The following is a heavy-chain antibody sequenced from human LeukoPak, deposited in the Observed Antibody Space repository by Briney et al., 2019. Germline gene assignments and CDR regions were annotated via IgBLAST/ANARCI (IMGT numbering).Heavy chain of an antibody. V-gene: IGHV5-51*01. CDR1: GYSFTSYW. D-gene: IGHD5-18*01. Sequence: PGESLKISCNGSGYSFTSYWIGWVRQMPGKGLEWMGIIYPGDSDTRYSPSFQGQVTISADKSISTAYLQWSSLKASDTAMYYCARDSIQLWTPYYYYGMDVWGQGTTVTVSS. CDR3: ARDSIQLWTPYYYYGMDV. CDR2: IYPGDSDT. J-gene: IGHJ6*02.